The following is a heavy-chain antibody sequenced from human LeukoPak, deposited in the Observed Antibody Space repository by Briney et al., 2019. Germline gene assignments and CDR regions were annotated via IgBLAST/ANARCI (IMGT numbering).Heavy chain of an antibody. D-gene: IGHD4-17*01. Sequence: SETLSLTCAVYGGSFSGYYWSWIRQPPGKGLEWIGEINHSGSTNYNPSLKSRVTISVDTSKNQFSLKLSPVTAADTAVYYCARGLGYGDYSNDAFDIWGQGTMVTVSS. V-gene: IGHV4-34*01. CDR1: GGSFSGYY. J-gene: IGHJ3*02. CDR3: ARGLGYGDYSNDAFDI. CDR2: INHSGST.